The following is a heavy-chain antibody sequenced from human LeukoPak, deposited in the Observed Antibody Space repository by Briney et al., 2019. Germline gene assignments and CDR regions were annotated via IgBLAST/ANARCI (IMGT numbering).Heavy chain of an antibody. J-gene: IGHJ4*02. V-gene: IGHV4-59*12. CDR1: GGSISSYY. D-gene: IGHD3-9*01. CDR2: IYYSGST. Sequence: SETLSLTCTVSGGSISSYYWSWIRQPPGKGLEWIGYIYYSGSTNYNPSLKSRVSMSVDTSRNQFSLNLNSVTAADTAVYYCARATGWGILTGYYRTFDYWGQGTLVTVSS. CDR3: ARATGWGILTGYYRTFDY.